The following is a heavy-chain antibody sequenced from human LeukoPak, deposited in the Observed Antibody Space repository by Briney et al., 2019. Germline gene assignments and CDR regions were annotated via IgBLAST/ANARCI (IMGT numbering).Heavy chain of an antibody. CDR3: AKDLGYYDSSGDY. J-gene: IGHJ4*02. D-gene: IGHD3-22*01. Sequence: GGSLGLSCAASGFTFSSYGMSWVRQAPGKGLEWVSAISGSGGSTYYADSVKGRFTISRDNSKNTLYLQMNSLRAEDTAVYYCAKDLGYYDSSGDYWGQGTLVTVSS. CDR2: ISGSGGST. V-gene: IGHV3-23*01. CDR1: GFTFSSYG.